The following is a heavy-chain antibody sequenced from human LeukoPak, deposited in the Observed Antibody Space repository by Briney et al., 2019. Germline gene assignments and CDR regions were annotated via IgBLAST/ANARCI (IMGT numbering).Heavy chain of an antibody. CDR3: AGHLGAWRYFDY. CDR2: ISYDGSTK. Sequence: GGSLRLSCVASGFTFSNYAIHWVRQAPGKGLEWVAVISYDGSTKYTDSVKGRFTISRDNSKSTLYLQMNILRAEDTAVYYCAGHLGAWRYFDYWGQGTLVTVSS. D-gene: IGHD1-26*01. J-gene: IGHJ4*02. CDR1: GFTFSNYA. V-gene: IGHV3-30-3*01.